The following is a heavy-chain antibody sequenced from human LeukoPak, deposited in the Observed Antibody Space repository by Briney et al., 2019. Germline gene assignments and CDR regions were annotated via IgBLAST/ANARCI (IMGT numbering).Heavy chain of an antibody. V-gene: IGHV4-59*01. Sequence: SETLSLTCTVSGRSIRSYYCSWIRQPPGKGLEWIGYIYYSGSTNYNPSLKSRVTISVDTSKNQFSLKLSSVTAADTAVYYCAGGDGYNFLVHWGQGTLVTVSS. CDR2: IYYSGST. J-gene: IGHJ4*02. CDR3: AGGDGYNFLVH. D-gene: IGHD5-24*01. CDR1: GRSIRSYY.